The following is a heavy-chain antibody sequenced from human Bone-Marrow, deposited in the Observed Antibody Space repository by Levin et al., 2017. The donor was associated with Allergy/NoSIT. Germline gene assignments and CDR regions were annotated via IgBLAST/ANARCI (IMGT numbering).Heavy chain of an antibody. CDR2: IYSTGVT. D-gene: IGHD3-16*01. V-gene: IGHV3-53*01. CDR1: GLSVSQHY. J-gene: IGHJ5*02. CDR3: VRDCVGYAYGFGYWFDP. Sequence: GESLKISCEAYGLSVSQHYMSWVRQAPGKGLEWVSIIYSTGVTVYADSVKGRFIISRDNSRNTLYLQMNSLRADDTAVYYCVRDCVGYAYGFGYWFDPWGQGTLVTVSS.